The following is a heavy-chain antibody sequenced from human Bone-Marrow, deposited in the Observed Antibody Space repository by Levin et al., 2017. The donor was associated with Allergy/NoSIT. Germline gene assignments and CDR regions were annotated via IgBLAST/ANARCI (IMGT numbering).Heavy chain of an antibody. D-gene: IGHD2-15*01. CDR2: IYYNENA. V-gene: IGHV4-39*01. Sequence: SQTLSLTCSVSGGSIRSSDYYWGWLRQPPNKALQWIGIIYYNENAYYNPSLKSRVAMSVDTSKNQFSLKLSSVTAADTAVYYCARTQYCSGGSCTLFDSWGQGTLVTVSS. CDR1: GGSIRSSDYY. CDR3: ARTQYCSGGSCTLFDS. J-gene: IGHJ4*02.